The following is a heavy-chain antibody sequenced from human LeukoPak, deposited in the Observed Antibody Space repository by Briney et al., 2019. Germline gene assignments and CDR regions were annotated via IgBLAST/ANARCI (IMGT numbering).Heavy chain of an antibody. Sequence: PGGSLRLSCAAPGFTVSSNYMSWVRQAPGKGLEWVSVIYSGGSTYYSDSVKGRFTISRDNSKNTLYLQMNSLRAEDTAVYYCAKDRGGTGNAYYFDSWGQGTLVTVSS. CDR1: GFTVSSNY. D-gene: IGHD7-27*01. CDR2: IYSGGST. CDR3: AKDRGGTGNAYYFDS. V-gene: IGHV3-53*01. J-gene: IGHJ4*02.